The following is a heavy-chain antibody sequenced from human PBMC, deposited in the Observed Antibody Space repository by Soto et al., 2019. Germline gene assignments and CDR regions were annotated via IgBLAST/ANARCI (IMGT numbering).Heavy chain of an antibody. CDR2: INSDASTA. CDR3: ARGPSGWFGYDY. J-gene: IGHJ4*02. CDR1: GFTFSTSW. Sequence: GGSLRLSCAASGFTFSTSWMHWVRQAAGKGLVWVSRINSDASTANYADSVKGRFTISRDNAKNTLYLQMDSLTAEDTAVYYCARGPSGWFGYDYWGQGTLVTVSS. D-gene: IGHD6-19*01. V-gene: IGHV3-74*01.